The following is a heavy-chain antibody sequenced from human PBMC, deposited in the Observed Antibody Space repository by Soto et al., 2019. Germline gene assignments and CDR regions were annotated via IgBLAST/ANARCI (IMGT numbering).Heavy chain of an antibody. CDR3: ASAGTYYFDY. CDR1: GFTFSSYS. D-gene: IGHD1-26*01. Sequence: PGGSLRLSCAASGFTFSSYSMNWVRQAPGKGLEWVSSISSSSSYIYYADSVKGRFTISRDNAKNSLYLQMNSLGAEDTAVYYCASAGTYYFDYWGQGTLVTVSS. V-gene: IGHV3-21*01. J-gene: IGHJ4*02. CDR2: ISSSSSYI.